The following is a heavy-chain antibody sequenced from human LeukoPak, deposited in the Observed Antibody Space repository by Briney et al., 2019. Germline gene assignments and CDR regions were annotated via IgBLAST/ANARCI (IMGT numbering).Heavy chain of an antibody. CDR2: IYYSGST. D-gene: IGHD6-19*01. Sequence: SETLSLTCSVSGDSISSSSYYWGWIRQPPGKGLEWIGSIYYSGSTYYNPSLKSRVTISLDTSKNQFSLRLSSLTAADTAVYYCARVSGQFYFYYYMDVWGKGTTVTISS. CDR1: GDSISSSSYY. CDR3: ARVSGQFYFYYYMDV. V-gene: IGHV4-39*01. J-gene: IGHJ6*03.